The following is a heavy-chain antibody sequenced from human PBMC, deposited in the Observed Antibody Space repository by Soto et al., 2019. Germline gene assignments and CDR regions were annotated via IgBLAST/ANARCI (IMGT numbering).Heavy chain of an antibody. Sequence: QITLKESGPTLLKPTQTLTLTCTFSGFSFISSGEGVGWIRQPPGKAVEWLALIYWDDDRRHNPALENRLTITKXXXXXXXXLFXXMTDXXXXXXXTXYCAXRQXXXXXXDLGYFDSWGQGAPVTVSS. V-gene: IGHV2-5*02. CDR1: GFSFISSGEG. CDR3: YCAXRQXXXXXXDLGYFDS. J-gene: IGHJ4*02. CDR2: IYWDDDR. D-gene: IGHD2-8*02.